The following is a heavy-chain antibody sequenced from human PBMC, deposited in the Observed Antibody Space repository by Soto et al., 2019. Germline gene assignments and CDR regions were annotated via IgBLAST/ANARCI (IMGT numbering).Heavy chain of an antibody. V-gene: IGHV4-34*01. D-gene: IGHD7-27*01. CDR1: GGSFSGHY. CDR3: ARGWGHPHYYYGGMDV. J-gene: IGHJ6*02. CDR2: INHSGST. Sequence: QVQLQQWGAGLLKPSETLSLTCAVYGGSFSGHYWSWIRQPPGKGLEWIGEINHSGSTNYNPSLKSRATIAVDTSKSQCGRRLSSVTAVDTAVYYCARGWGHPHYYYGGMDVWGQGATVTV.